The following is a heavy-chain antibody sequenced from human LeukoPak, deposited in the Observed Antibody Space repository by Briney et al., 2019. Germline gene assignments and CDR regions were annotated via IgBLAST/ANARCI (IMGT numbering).Heavy chain of an antibody. CDR2: ISTNSANT. V-gene: IGHV3-23*01. D-gene: IGHD6-6*01. Sequence: GGSLRLSCAASGFTFSTYGMNWVRQALGKGLEWASTISTNSANTYYTDSVMGRFTISRDNSKNTLFIQMNSLRAEDTAVYYCAKGQATIATRSFDGWGQGTLVTVSS. CDR3: AKGQATIATRSFDG. J-gene: IGHJ4*02. CDR1: GFTFSTYG.